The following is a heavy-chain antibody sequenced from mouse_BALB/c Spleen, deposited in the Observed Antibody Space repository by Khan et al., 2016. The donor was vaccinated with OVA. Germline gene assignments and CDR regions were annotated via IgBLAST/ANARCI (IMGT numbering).Heavy chain of an antibody. Sequence: VQLQESGPGLVAPSQSLSITCTVSGFSLSRNNIHWVRQPPGKGLEWLGMIWGGGGTDYNSTLKSRLSISKDNSKSQVFLKLNSLQTDDTAMYYCARAYYRYDGYYAMDYWGQGTSVTVSS. V-gene: IGHV2-6-4*01. CDR1: GFSLSRNN. CDR3: ARAYYRYDGYYAMDY. CDR2: IWGGGGT. J-gene: IGHJ4*01. D-gene: IGHD2-14*01.